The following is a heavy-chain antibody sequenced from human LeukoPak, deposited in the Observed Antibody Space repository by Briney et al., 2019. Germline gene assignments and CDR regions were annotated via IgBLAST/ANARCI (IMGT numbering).Heavy chain of an antibody. CDR3: ARSNSPYYYYYMDV. Sequence: PGGSLRLSCAASGFTFSSYGMHWVRQAPGKGLEYVSAISSNGGSTYYANSVKGRFTISRDNSKNTLYLQMGSLRAEDMAVYYCARSNSPYYYYYMDVWGKGTTVTVSS. D-gene: IGHD4-23*01. CDR2: ISSNGGST. J-gene: IGHJ6*03. CDR1: GFTFSSYG. V-gene: IGHV3-64*01.